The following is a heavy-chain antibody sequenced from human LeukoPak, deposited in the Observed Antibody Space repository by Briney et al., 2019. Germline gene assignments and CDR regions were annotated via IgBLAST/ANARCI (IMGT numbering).Heavy chain of an antibody. V-gene: IGHV3-23*01. J-gene: IGHJ4*02. Sequence: PGGSLRLSCAASGFTFSSYGMSWVRQAPGKGLEWVSAISGSGGSTYYADSVKGRFTISRDNSKNTLYLQMNSLRAEDTAVYYCAKSRFGGVIGSGFDYWGQGTLVTVSS. D-gene: IGHD3-16*02. CDR3: AKSRFGGVIGSGFDY. CDR2: ISGSGGST. CDR1: GFTFSSYG.